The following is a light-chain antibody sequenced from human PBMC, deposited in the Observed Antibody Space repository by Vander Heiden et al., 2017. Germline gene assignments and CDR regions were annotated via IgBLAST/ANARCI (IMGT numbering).Light chain of an antibody. CDR3: MQALQAPRT. CDR2: LAS. CDR1: QSLLHSYGYNY. Sequence: IVMTQSPLSLPVTPGEPASISCRSNQSLLHSYGYNYLDWYVQKPGQSPQLLIYLASNLASGVPDRFSGSGSGTDFTLKISRVEAEDVGAYYCMQALQAPRTFGPGTKVHIK. J-gene: IGKJ3*01. V-gene: IGKV2-28*01.